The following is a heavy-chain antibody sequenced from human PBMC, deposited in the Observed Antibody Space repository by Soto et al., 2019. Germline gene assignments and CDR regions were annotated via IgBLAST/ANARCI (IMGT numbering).Heavy chain of an antibody. CDR2: IDTSGSST. CDR1: GFIFTNFW. J-gene: IGHJ4*02. V-gene: IGHV3-74*01. D-gene: IGHD6-13*01. CDR3: AKDSWYFDL. Sequence: GGSLRLSWEASGFIFTNFWMHWVRQVPGKGLVWVSRIDTSGSSTSYADSVKGRFTISRDNAKNTVSLQMNSLRAEDTGVYYCAKDSWYFDLWSQGSLLIVSS.